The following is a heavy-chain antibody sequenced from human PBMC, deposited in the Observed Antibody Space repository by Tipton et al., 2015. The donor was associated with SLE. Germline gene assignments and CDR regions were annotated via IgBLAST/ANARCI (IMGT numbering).Heavy chain of an antibody. Sequence: TLSLTCTVSGGSINNYYWSWIRQPPGKGLEWIGYIYSSGSTNYNPSLKSPVTISVDTSENQFSLKLSSVSAADTAVYYCARDKYCTGGSCFDWYFDVWGRGTLVTVSS. V-gene: IGHV4-4*08. CDR1: GGSINNYY. CDR2: IYSSGST. CDR3: ARDKYCTGGSCFDWYFDV. J-gene: IGHJ2*01. D-gene: IGHD2-15*01.